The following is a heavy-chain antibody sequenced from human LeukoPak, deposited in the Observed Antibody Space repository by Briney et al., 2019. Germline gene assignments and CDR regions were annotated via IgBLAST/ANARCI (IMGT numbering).Heavy chain of an antibody. Sequence: GGSLSLSCAASGFTVSSNYMNWVRQAPGKGLEWVSVIYSGGSTYYADSVKGRFTISRDNSKNTLYLQMNSLRAEDTAVYYCARDFSPYCGGDCYFDAFDMWGQGTVVTGSS. CDR2: IYSGGST. V-gene: IGHV3-66*01. J-gene: IGHJ3*02. CDR1: GFTVSSNY. D-gene: IGHD2-21*01. CDR3: ARDFSPYCGGDCYFDAFDM.